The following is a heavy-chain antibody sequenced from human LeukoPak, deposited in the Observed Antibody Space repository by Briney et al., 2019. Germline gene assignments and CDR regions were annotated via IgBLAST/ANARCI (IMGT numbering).Heavy chain of an antibody. Sequence: GGSLRLSCAASGFTFSSYWMSWVRQAPGKGPEWVANIKQDGSKKNYVDSVKGRFTISRDNAKNSLYLQMSSLRVEDTAVYYCARFISLGGWGQGAPVTVSS. CDR2: IKQDGSKK. J-gene: IGHJ4*02. D-gene: IGHD3-10*01. CDR1: GFTFSSYW. V-gene: IGHV3-7*01. CDR3: ARFISLGG.